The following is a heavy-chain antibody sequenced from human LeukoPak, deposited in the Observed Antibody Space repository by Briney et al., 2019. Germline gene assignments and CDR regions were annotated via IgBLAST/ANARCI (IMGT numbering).Heavy chain of an antibody. Sequence: GGSLRLSCAASGFTFSNYAMSWVRQAPGKGLERVSGISGTGGSAYYADSVKGRFTISRDNSKNTMYLQMNSLRAEDTAVYYCARDTIRGVGAFDYWGQGTLVTVSS. CDR1: GFTFSNYA. CDR3: ARDTIRGVGAFDY. CDR2: ISGTGGSA. J-gene: IGHJ4*02. V-gene: IGHV3-23*01. D-gene: IGHD1-26*01.